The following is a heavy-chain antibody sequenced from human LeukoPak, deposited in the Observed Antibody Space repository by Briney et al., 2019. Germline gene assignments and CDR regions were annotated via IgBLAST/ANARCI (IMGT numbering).Heavy chain of an antibody. CDR3: ARTDYGGNSDYFDY. CDR2: IDHSGSI. J-gene: IGHJ4*02. V-gene: IGHV4-4*02. CDR1: GGSIINSNW. Sequence: SETLSLTCAVSGGSIINSNWWSWVRQPPGKGLEWIGEIDHSGSISYNPSLKSRVTMSVDRSQNQFSLRLSTVTAADTAVYYCARTDYGGNSDYFDYWGQGTLVTVSS. D-gene: IGHD4-23*01.